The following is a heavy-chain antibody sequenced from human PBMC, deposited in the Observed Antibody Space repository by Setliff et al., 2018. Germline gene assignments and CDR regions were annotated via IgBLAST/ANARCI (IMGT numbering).Heavy chain of an antibody. V-gene: IGHV1-69*06. J-gene: IGHJ4*02. CDR2: VIPLLETT. CDR3: SRLVRYCTTTACQGASGAEF. Sequence: GASVKVSCKTSGDTFSTYALSWVRQAPGQGLEWMGGVIPLLETTKYAQKFQGRVTITADKSTSTGYMELSSLTSDDTAVYYCSRLVRYCTTTACQGASGAEFWGQGTLVTVSS. D-gene: IGHD2-8*01. CDR1: GDTFSTYA.